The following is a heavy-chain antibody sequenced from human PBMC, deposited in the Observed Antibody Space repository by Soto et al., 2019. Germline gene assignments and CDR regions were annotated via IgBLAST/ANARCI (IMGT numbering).Heavy chain of an antibody. V-gene: IGHV4-59*04. Sequence: SETLSLTCTVSGGSMSSYYWSWIRQPPGMVLEWICYIYYRGSTYYNPSLKSLVTISVDTSKNQFSLKLISVTAADTAVYYCARQQHLDSWGQGTLVTVSS. CDR2: IYYRGST. J-gene: IGHJ4*02. CDR3: ARQQHLDS. D-gene: IGHD6-13*01. CDR1: GGSMSSYY.